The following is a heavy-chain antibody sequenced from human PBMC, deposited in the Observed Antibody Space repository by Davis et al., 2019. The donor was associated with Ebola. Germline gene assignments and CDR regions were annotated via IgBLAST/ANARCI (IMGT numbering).Heavy chain of an antibody. CDR1: GYSFTSYW. CDR2: IDPSDSYT. V-gene: IGHV5-10-1*01. D-gene: IGHD2-2*01. CDR3: ARQGCSSTSCHPYSPYNWFDP. J-gene: IGHJ5*02. Sequence: PGGSLRLSCKGSGYSFTSYWISWVRQMPGKGLEWMGRIDPSDSYTNYSPSFQGHVTISADKSISTAYLQWSSLKASDTAMYYCARQGCSSTSCHPYSPYNWFDPWGQGTLVTVSS.